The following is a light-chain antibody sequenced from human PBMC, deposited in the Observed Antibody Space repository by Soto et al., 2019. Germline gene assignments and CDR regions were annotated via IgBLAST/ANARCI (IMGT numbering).Light chain of an antibody. CDR2: GAS. CDR1: QSVSSSY. CDR3: QQRST. J-gene: IGKJ3*01. V-gene: IGKV3D-20*02. Sequence: EIVLTQSPGTLSLSPGXRATLSCRASQSVSSSYLAWYQQKPGQAPRLLIYGASSRATGIPDRFSGSGSGTDFTLTISSLEPEDFAVYYCQQRSTFGPGTKVDIK.